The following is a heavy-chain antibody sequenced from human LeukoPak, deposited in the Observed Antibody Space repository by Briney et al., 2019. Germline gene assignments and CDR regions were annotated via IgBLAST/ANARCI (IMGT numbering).Heavy chain of an antibody. Sequence: PGGALRLSCAASGFTFSSYWMSWVRQAPGKGLEWVSFISSSSEYIYDADSVKGRFIISRDNAKNSLYLQVNSLRAEDTAVYYCARVQTPYYGGDEIAYWGQGTLVTVSS. V-gene: IGHV3-21*01. CDR1: GFTFSSYW. CDR2: ISSSSEYI. J-gene: IGHJ4*02. D-gene: IGHD2-21*01. CDR3: ARVQTPYYGGDEIAY.